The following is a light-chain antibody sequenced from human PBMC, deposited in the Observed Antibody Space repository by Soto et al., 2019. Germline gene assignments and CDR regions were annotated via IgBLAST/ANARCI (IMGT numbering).Light chain of an antibody. CDR3: CSYAGSGTFV. CDR1: SSDIVNYNT. CDR2: EDS. J-gene: IGLJ1*01. Sequence: QSALTQPASVSGSPGQSITISCSGTSSDIVNYNTVSWYQHHPGKAPKLIIYEDSKRPSGVSDRFSGSKSGNTASLTISGLQAEDETDYYCCSYAGSGTFVFGTGTKGTVL. V-gene: IGLV2-23*01.